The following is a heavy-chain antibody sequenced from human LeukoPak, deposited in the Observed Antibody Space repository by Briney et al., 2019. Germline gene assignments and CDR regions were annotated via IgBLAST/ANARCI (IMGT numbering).Heavy chain of an antibody. V-gene: IGHV4-38-2*02. Sequence: PSETLSLTCSVSGYSISSGYYWDWIRQPPGKGLEWIASIYHSGKSYYNPSLESRVTISVDTSKNQISLKLRSVTAADTAVYYCAKDGTGPHDAFDIWGQGTMVTVSS. D-gene: IGHD1-26*01. J-gene: IGHJ3*02. CDR3: AKDGTGPHDAFDI. CDR1: GYSISSGYY. CDR2: IYHSGKS.